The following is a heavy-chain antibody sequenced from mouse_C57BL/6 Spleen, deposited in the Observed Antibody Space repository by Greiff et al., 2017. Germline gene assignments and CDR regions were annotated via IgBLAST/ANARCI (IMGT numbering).Heavy chain of an antibody. D-gene: IGHD1-1*01. J-gene: IGHJ4*01. CDR3: ARGDTTGYAMDY. Sequence: QVHVKQSGAELVKPGASVKISCKASGYAFSSYWMNWVKQRPGKGLEWIGQIYPGDGDTNYNGKFKGKATLTADKSSSTAYMPLSSLASEDSAVYFCARGDTTGYAMDYWGQGTSVTVSS. CDR2: IYPGDGDT. V-gene: IGHV1-80*01. CDR1: GYAFSSYW.